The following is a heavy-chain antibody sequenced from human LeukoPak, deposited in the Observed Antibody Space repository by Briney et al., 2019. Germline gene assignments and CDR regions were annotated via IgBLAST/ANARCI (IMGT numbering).Heavy chain of an antibody. Sequence: PGGSLRLSCAASGFTFSSYAIHWVRQAPGKGLEWVAVISYDGINKYYADSLKGRFTISRDNSKNTVYLQMNSLRAEDTAVYYCVRCTFVLHKRCSAFDVWGQGTMVTVSA. CDR3: VRCTFVLHKRCSAFDV. J-gene: IGHJ3*01. CDR1: GFTFSSYA. V-gene: IGHV3-30*04. CDR2: ISYDGINK. D-gene: IGHD1-1*01.